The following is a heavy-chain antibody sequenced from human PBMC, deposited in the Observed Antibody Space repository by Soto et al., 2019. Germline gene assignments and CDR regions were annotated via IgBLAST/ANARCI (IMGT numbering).Heavy chain of an antibody. V-gene: IGHV3-30*18. CDR2: ISYDGSNK. CDR3: AKGLTMVRGDYGMDV. Sequence: VQLVESGGGVVQPGRSLRLSCAASGFTFSSYGMHWVRQAPGKGLEWVAVISYDGSNKYYADSVKGRFTISRDNSKNTLYLQMNSLRAEDTAVYYCAKGLTMVRGDYGMDVWGQGTTVTVSS. D-gene: IGHD3-10*01. J-gene: IGHJ6*02. CDR1: GFTFSSYG.